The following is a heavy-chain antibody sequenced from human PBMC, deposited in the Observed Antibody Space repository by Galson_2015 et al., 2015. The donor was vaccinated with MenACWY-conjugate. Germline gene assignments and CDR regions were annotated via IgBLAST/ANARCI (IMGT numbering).Heavy chain of an antibody. CDR2: VYSGGST. J-gene: IGHJ4*02. CDR3: ARGLRDHYDRSGTCPPQYVDS. CDR1: GFTVSTSY. D-gene: IGHD3-22*01. Sequence: SLRLSCAASGFTVSTSYMTWVRQAPGKGLEWVSVVYSGGSTYYADSVKGRFTISRDTSKNTLYLQMNRLRAEDTAVYYCARGLRDHYDRSGTCPPQYVDSWGQGTLVTVAS. V-gene: IGHV3-53*01.